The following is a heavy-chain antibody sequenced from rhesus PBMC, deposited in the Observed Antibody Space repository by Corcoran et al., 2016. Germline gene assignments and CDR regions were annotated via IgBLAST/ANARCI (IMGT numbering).Heavy chain of an antibody. CDR1: GVSISSGYD. CDR2: SYGSSGST. V-gene: IGHV4-76*01. Sequence: QVQLQESGPGLVKPSETLSLTCAVSGVSISSGYDWSWIRQPPGKGLEWVGYSYGSSGSTNSNPSFKNNETMSKYASNTQLFLKLGSVTAAATVVYHGARASQGYGLDSWGQGVVVTVSS. CDR3: ARASQGYGLDS. J-gene: IGHJ6*01.